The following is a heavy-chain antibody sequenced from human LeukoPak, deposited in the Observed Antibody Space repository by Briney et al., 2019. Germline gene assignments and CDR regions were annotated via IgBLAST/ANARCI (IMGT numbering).Heavy chain of an antibody. V-gene: IGHV1-69*13. J-gene: IGHJ6*03. CDR1: GYTFTSYG. CDR2: IIPMFGTG. Sequence: GASVKVSCKASGYTFTSYGISWVRQAPGQGLEWMGGIIPMFGTGNYAQKFQGRVTITADESTSTAYMELSSLRSEDTAVYYCGRVTATGKYYYYYYMDVWGKGTTVTVSS. D-gene: IGHD5-18*01. CDR3: GRVTATGKYYYYYYMDV.